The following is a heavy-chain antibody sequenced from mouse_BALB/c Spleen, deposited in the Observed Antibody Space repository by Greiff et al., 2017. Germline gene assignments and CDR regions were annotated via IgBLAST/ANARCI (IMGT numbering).Heavy chain of an antibody. V-gene: IGHV1-7*01. J-gene: IGHJ4*01. CDR1: GYTFTSYW. Sequence: VQLQQSGAELAKPGASVKMSCKASGYTFTSYWMHWVKQRPGQGLEWIGYINPSTGYTEYNQKFKDKATLTADKSSSTAYMQLSSLTSEDSAVYYCAKRAMDYWGQGTSVTVSS. CDR2: INPSTGYT. CDR3: AKRAMDY.